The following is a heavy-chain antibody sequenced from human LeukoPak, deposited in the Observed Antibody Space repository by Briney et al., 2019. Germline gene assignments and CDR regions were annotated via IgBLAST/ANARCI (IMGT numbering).Heavy chain of an antibody. D-gene: IGHD3-3*01. CDR2: ISGSGGST. J-gene: IGHJ5*02. CDR1: GLTFSSYA. Sequence: PGGSLRLSCAASGLTFSSYAMSWVRQAPGKGLEWVSAISGSGGSTYYADSVKGRFTISRDNSKNTPYLQMNSLRAEDTAVYYCAKDTFWSGSNWFDPWGQGTLVTVSS. CDR3: AKDTFWSGSNWFDP. V-gene: IGHV3-23*01.